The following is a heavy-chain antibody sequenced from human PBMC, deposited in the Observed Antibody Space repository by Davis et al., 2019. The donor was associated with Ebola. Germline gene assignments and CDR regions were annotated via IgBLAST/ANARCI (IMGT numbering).Heavy chain of an antibody. CDR2: ISSSSSYI. D-gene: IGHD4-17*01. V-gene: IGHV3-21*01. Sequence: GESLKISCAASGFTFSSYWMSWVRQAPGKGLEWVSSISSSSSYIYYADSVKGRFTISRDNAKNSLYLQMNSLRAEDTAVYYCARGGHDYGDPFDYWGQGTLVTVSS. CDR3: ARGGHDYGDPFDY. CDR1: GFTFSSYW. J-gene: IGHJ4*02.